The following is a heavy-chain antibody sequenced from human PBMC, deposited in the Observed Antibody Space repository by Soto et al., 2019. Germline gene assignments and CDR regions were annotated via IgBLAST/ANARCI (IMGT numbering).Heavy chain of an antibody. J-gene: IGHJ6*02. V-gene: IGHV3-23*01. CDR2: ISGSGGST. CDR1: GFTFSSYA. D-gene: IGHD3-3*01. CDR3: AKVISVGRVLEWLSPYYYYGMDV. Sequence: GGSLRLSCAASGFTFSSYAMSWVRQAPGKGLEWVSAISGSGGSTYYADSVKGRFTISRDNSKNTLYLQMNSLRAEDTAVYYCAKVISVGRVLEWLSPYYYYGMDVWGQGTRSPSP.